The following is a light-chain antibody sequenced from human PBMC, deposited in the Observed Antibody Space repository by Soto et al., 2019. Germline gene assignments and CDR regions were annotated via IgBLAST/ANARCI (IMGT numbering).Light chain of an antibody. CDR1: MRDVGAYNL. V-gene: IGLV2-14*01. CDR2: EVR. J-gene: IGLJ2*01. Sequence: QSALTQPASVSGSAGQSITISCSGTMRDVGAYNLVSWYQQHPGTAPKLIIYEVRNRPSGISSRFSGSRSGNTASLTISGLQAEDEADYFCSSYTTSATLVFGVGTKLTVL. CDR3: SSYTTSATLV.